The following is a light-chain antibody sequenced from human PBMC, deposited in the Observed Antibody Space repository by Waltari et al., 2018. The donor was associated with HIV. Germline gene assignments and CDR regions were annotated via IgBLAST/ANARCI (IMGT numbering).Light chain of an antibody. V-gene: IGLV2-14*01. CDR1: SSDVVGYNY. J-gene: IGLJ2*01. CDR2: DVS. CDR3: SSYTSSSTFYVV. Sequence: QSALTQPASVSASPGQSITISCTGTSSDVVGYNYVSWYQQHPGKAPKLMIYDVSNRPSGVSNRFSGSKSGNTASLTISGLQAEDEADYYCSSYTSSSTFYVVFGGGTKLTVL.